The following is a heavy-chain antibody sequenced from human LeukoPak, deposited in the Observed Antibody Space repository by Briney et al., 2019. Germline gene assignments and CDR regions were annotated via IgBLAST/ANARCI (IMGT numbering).Heavy chain of an antibody. D-gene: IGHD2-15*01. CDR1: GGSISSYY. V-gene: IGHV4-59*01. Sequence: PSETLSLTCTVSGGSISSYYWSWIRQPPGKGLEWIGYIYYSGSTNYNPPLKSRVTISVDTSKNQFSLKLSSVTAADTAVYYCARADCSGGSCYEGDNWFDPWGQGTLVTVSS. CDR3: ARADCSGGSCYEGDNWFDP. CDR2: IYYSGST. J-gene: IGHJ5*02.